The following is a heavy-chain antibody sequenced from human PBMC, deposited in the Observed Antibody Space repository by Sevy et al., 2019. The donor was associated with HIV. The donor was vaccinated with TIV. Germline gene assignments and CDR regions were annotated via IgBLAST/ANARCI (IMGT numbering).Heavy chain of an antibody. D-gene: IGHD3-22*01. J-gene: IGHJ4*02. CDR3: TTVIGHYYDSSGYYPFY. CDR1: GFTFSNAW. V-gene: IGHV3-15*01. CDR2: IKSKIDGGTT. Sequence: GGSLRLSCAASGFTFSNAWMSWFRQAPGKGLEWVGRIKSKIDGGTTDYAAPVKGRFTISRDDSKNTLYLQMNSLKTEDTAVYYCTTVIGHYYDSSGYYPFYWGQGTLVTVSS.